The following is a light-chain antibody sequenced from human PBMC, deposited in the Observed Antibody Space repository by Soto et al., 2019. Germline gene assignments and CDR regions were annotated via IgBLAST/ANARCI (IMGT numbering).Light chain of an antibody. CDR2: GNT. Sequence: QSVLTQPPSVSGAPGQRVTISCTGRSSNIGAGYDVHWYHQVPGTAPKLLIYGNTNRPSGVPDRFSGSKSDTSAALAITGLQDEDEADYYCQSYDSSLSGSVFGGGTKLTVL. CDR3: QSYDSSLSGSV. J-gene: IGLJ3*02. CDR1: SSNIGAGYD. V-gene: IGLV1-40*01.